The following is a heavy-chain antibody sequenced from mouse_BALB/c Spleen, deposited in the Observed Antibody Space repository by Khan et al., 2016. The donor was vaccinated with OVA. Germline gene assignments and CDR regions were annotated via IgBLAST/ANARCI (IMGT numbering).Heavy chain of an antibody. CDR3: ARGGCSYAMDY. Sequence: QIQLVQSGPELKKPGETVKISCKASGYTFTDYSMHWVKQAPGKGLKWMGWINTETGEPTYADDFKGRFAFSLETSASTASLQITNLKNEDTATYFCARGGCSYAMDYWGQGTSVTVSS. CDR1: GYTFTDYS. V-gene: IGHV9-2-1*01. J-gene: IGHJ4*01. CDR2: INTETGEP.